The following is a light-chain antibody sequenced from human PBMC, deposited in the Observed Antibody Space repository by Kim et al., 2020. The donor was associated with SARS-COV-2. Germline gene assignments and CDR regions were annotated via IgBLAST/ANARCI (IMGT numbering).Light chain of an antibody. CDR3: MQGTHWPPWT. V-gene: IGKV2-30*02. J-gene: IGKJ1*01. Sequence: DVVMTQSPLSLPVTLGQPASISCRSSQSHVHRDGNTYLSWFQQRPGQSPRRLIYKVSKRDSGVPDRFSGSGSGADFTLKISRVEAEDVAVYYCMQGTHWPPWTFGQGTKVDIK. CDR2: KVS. CDR1: QSHVHRDGNTY.